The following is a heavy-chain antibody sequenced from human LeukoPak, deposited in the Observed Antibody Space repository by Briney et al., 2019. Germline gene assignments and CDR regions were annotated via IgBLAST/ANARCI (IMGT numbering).Heavy chain of an antibody. D-gene: IGHD6-19*01. CDR2: IYPGDSDT. J-gene: IGHJ4*02. CDR3: AGRQSLAGNDY. CDR1: GYTFTNYW. Sequence: AGESLKISCKGSGYTFTNYWIGWVRQMPGKGLEWMGIIYPGDSDTRYSPSFQGQVTISADKSLNTAYLQWSSLKASDTAMYYCAGRQSLAGNDYWGQGTLVTVSS. V-gene: IGHV5-51*01.